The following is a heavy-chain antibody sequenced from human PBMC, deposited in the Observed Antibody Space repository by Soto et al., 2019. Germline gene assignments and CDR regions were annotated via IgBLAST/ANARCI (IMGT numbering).Heavy chain of an antibody. CDR3: ARVGPRPTGFVDY. V-gene: IGHV4-31*03. CDR2: IYYSGST. J-gene: IGHJ4*02. Sequence: SETLSLTCTVSGGSIRSGGYYWSWIRQHPGKGLEWIGYIYYSGSTYYNPSLKSRVTISVDTSKNQFSLKLSSVTAADTAVYYCARVGPRPTGFVDYWGQGTLVTVSS. CDR1: GGSIRSGGYY. D-gene: IGHD3-10*01.